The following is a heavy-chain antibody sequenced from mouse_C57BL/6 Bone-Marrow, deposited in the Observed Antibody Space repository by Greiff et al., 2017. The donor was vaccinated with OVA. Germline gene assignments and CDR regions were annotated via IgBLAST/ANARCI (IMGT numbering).Heavy chain of an antibody. D-gene: IGHD1-1*01. CDR3: ARAGYYYGSSYGYWYFDV. J-gene: IGHJ1*03. CDR2: IDPANGNT. CDR1: GFNIKNTY. Sequence: EVQLQQSVAELVRPGASVKLSCTASGFNIKNTYMHWVKQRPEQGLEWIGRIDPANGNTKYAPKFQGKATITADTSSNTAYLQLSSLTSEDTAIYYCARAGYYYGSSYGYWYFDVWGTGTTVTVSS. V-gene: IGHV14-3*01.